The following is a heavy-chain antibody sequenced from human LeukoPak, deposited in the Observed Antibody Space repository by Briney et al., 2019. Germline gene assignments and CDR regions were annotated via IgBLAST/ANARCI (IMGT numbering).Heavy chain of an antibody. D-gene: IGHD6-13*01. Sequence: APVKVSCKASGYTFTGYYMHWVRQAPGQVLVWMGWINPNSGGTNYAQKFQGRVTMTRDTSISTAYMELSRLRSDDTAVYYCARHSRKIPFDYWGQGTLVTVSS. CDR2: INPNSGGT. J-gene: IGHJ4*02. CDR3: ARHSRKIPFDY. V-gene: IGHV1-2*02. CDR1: GYTFTGYY.